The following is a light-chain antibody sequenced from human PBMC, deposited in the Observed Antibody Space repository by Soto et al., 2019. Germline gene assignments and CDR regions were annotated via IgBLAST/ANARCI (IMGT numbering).Light chain of an antibody. CDR1: SSDVGGYNY. V-gene: IGLV2-14*01. Sequence: QSALTQPASVSGSPGQSITISCTGTSSDVGGYNYVSWYQQHPGKAPKLMLYEVTHRPSGVSNRFSGSKSGDTASLTISGLQAEDEADYYCSSYTSSNTWVFGGGTKLTVL. J-gene: IGLJ3*02. CDR3: SSYTSSNTWV. CDR2: EVT.